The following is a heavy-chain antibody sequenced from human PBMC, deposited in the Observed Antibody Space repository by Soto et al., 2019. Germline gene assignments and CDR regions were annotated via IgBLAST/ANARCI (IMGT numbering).Heavy chain of an antibody. CDR1: GGTFSSYA. CDR3: ARAEGIAVAGSYYFDY. J-gene: IGHJ4*02. V-gene: IGHV1-69*06. Sequence: QVQLVQSGAEVKKPGSSVKVSCKASGGTFSSYAISWVRQAPGQGLEWMGGIIPIFGTANYAQKFQGRVTSTADKSTNTAYMELSSLRSEDTAVYYCARAEGIAVAGSYYFDYWGQGTLVTVSS. CDR2: IIPIFGTA. D-gene: IGHD6-19*01.